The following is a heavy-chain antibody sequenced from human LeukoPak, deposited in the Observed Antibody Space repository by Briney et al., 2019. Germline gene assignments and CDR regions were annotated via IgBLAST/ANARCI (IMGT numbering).Heavy chain of an antibody. V-gene: IGHV3-30*02. J-gene: IGHJ4*02. Sequence: GGSLRLSCAASGFTFSSYAMSWVRQAPGKGLEWVAFIRYDGSNKYYADSVKGRFTISRDNSKNTLYLQMNSLRAEDTAVYYCARERELLRYYFDYWGQGTLSPSPQ. CDR3: ARERELLRYYFDY. D-gene: IGHD1-26*01. CDR2: IRYDGSNK. CDR1: GFTFSSYA.